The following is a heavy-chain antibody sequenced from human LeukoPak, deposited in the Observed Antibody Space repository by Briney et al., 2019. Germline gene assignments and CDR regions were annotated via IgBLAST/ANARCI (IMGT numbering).Heavy chain of an antibody. CDR1: GGSISDYF. Sequence: SETLSLTCSVSGGSISDYFWGWIRQPPGKGLEWIGHVYYLGNPTCSPSLKCRVSMLVDTSKNQFSLELSSVTAADTAVYYCARRFRTGGDLHHDAYDVWGQGTVVTVSS. V-gene: IGHV4-59*12. J-gene: IGHJ3*01. CDR2: VYYLGNP. CDR3: ARRFRTGGDLHHDAYDV. D-gene: IGHD3-16*01.